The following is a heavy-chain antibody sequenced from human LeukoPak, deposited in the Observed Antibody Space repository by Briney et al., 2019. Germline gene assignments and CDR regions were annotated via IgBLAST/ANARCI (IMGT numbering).Heavy chain of an antibody. J-gene: IGHJ6*03. Sequence: GGSLRLSCAASGFTFSNYTMNWVRQAPGKGLEWVSSISSSSSYIHYADSVKGRFSISRDNAKNSLYLQTNSLRAEDTALYHCARVSTYDSSGYYFGPYYYYMDVWGKGTTVTISS. V-gene: IGHV3-21*04. D-gene: IGHD3-22*01. CDR2: ISSSSSYI. CDR3: ARVSTYDSSGYYFGPYYYYMDV. CDR1: GFTFSNYT.